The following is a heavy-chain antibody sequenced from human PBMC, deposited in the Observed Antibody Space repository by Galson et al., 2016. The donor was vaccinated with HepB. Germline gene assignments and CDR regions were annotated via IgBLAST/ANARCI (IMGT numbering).Heavy chain of an antibody. CDR1: GFTFSYYA. D-gene: IGHD3-3*01. V-gene: IGHV3-23*01. CDR3: AKGGEWLLYFDY. CDR2: ISGSGGST. J-gene: IGHJ4*02. Sequence: LRLSCAASGFTFSYYAMNWVRQAPGTGLEWVSAISGSGGSTYYADSVKGRFTISRDNSKNTLYLQMNSLRAEDTAVYYCAKGGEWLLYFDYWGQGTLVTVSS.